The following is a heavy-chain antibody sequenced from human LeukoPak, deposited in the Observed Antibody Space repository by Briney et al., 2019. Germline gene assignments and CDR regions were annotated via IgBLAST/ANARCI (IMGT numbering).Heavy chain of an antibody. Sequence: ASVKVSCKASGYTFTSYYMHWVRQAPGQGLEWMGIINPSGGCTSYAQKFQGRVTMTRDTSTSTVYMELSSLRSEDTAVYYCARVTQLAIFDYWGQGTLVTVSS. J-gene: IGHJ4*02. CDR3: ARVTQLAIFDY. CDR2: INPSGGCT. D-gene: IGHD1-1*01. CDR1: GYTFTSYY. V-gene: IGHV1-46*01.